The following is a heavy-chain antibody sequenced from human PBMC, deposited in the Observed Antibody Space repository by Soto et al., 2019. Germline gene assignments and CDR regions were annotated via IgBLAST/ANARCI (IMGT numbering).Heavy chain of an antibody. J-gene: IGHJ2*01. CDR2: IYYSGST. CDR1: GGSVSSGSYY. Sequence: QVQLQESGPGLVKPSETLSLTCTVSGGSVSSGSYYWSWIRQPPGKGLEWIGYIYYSGSTNYNPSLQSRVTISVDTSKNQFSLKLSSVTAADTAVYYCAREGGIAVAGSDWYFDLWGRGNLVTVSS. V-gene: IGHV4-61*01. D-gene: IGHD6-19*01. CDR3: AREGGIAVAGSDWYFDL.